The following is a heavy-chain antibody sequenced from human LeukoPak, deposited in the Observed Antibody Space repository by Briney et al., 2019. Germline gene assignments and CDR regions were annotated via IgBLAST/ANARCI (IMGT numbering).Heavy chain of an antibody. V-gene: IGHV3-74*01. J-gene: IGHJ4*02. CDR1: GFTFSGYW. CDR3: ARGGTWCSSTSCYSAD. CDR2: INTDGSST. Sequence: GGSLRLSCAASGFTFSGYWMHWVRQAPGKGLVWVSLINTDGSSTNYADSVKGRFTISRDDAKNTLYLQMNSLRAEDTAVYYCARGGTWCSSTSCYSADWGQGTLVTVSS. D-gene: IGHD2-2*01.